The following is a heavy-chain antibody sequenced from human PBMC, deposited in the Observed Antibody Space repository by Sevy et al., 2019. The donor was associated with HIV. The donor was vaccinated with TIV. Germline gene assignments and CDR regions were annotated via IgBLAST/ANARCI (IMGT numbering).Heavy chain of an antibody. Sequence: ASVKVSCKASGYTFTGDYLHWVRQAPGQGLEWMGRVYPNSGGTNYAQKFQGRVTMTRDTSISTAYMELSRLRSDDMAGYYCARDGGGGTTNSGMDVWGQGTTVTVSS. D-gene: IGHD1-7*01. CDR1: GYTFTGDY. J-gene: IGHJ6*02. CDR3: ARDGGGGTTNSGMDV. CDR2: VYPNSGGT. V-gene: IGHV1-2*06.